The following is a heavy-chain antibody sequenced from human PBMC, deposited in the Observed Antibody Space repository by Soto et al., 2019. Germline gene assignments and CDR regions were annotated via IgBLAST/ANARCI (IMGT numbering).Heavy chain of an antibody. CDR3: ARDVTRNYYDSSGHYYFDY. CDR1: GYGITNYR. D-gene: IGHD3-22*01. Sequence: VKGSRKGSGYGITNYRGSRVSQAPRQGLVWMGWISGYNGNTNYAQNPQGRVSMTTDTSTSTAYMELRSLRPDDTAVYYCARDVTRNYYDSSGHYYFDYWGEGTLVTVSS. V-gene: IGHV1-18*04. CDR2: ISGYNGNT. J-gene: IGHJ4*02.